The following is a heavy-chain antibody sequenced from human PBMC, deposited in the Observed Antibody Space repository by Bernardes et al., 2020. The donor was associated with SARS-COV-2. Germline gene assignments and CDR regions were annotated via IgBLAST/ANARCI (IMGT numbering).Heavy chain of an antibody. D-gene: IGHD3-3*01. CDR2: ISNNVGK. V-gene: IGHV3-23*01. CDR3: ARDFYGSWSGLFDS. CDR1: GFTFSRSA. Sequence: GSLRLDCSTSGFTFSRSAMGWVRQAPGRGLEWVSGISNNVGKIYADSVKGRFTISRDVFKNTLYLQMSDVRPEDTAIYYCARDFYGSWSGLFDSWGQGTRVTVSS. J-gene: IGHJ4*02.